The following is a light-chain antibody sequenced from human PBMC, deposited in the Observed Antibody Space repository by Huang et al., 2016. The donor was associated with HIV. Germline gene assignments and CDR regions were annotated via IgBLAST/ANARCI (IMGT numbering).Light chain of an antibody. CDR3: MQDLQTPYT. J-gene: IGKJ2*01. V-gene: IGKV2-28*01. CDR2: LAS. CDR1: QSLLYNNRYNY. Sequence: DIVMTQSPLSLPVPPGEPASISCMSSQSLLYNNRYNYLIWYLQKPGQSPQLLISLASNRAPGVPDRFSGSGSGTDFTLKISRVEAEDAGVYYCMQDLQTPYTFGQGTKLEI.